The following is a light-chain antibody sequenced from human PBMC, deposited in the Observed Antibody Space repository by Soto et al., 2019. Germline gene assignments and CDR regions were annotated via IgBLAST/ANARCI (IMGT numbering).Light chain of an antibody. CDR2: DVT. V-gene: IGLV2-14*03. CDR3: SSYTVTSSVI. J-gene: IGLJ2*01. CDR1: SSDIGAFNY. Sequence: QSVLTQPASVSGSPAQSITISCSGTSSDIGAFNYVSWYQHHPVKAPKVLIYDVTNRPSGISYRFSASKSGNTASLTISGLQPEDEAHYFCSSYTVTSSVIFGGGTKVTVL.